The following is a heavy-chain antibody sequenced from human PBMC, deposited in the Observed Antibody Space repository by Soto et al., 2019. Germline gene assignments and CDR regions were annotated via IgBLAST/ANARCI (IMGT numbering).Heavy chain of an antibody. V-gene: IGHV3-74*01. Sequence: GGSLRLSCAASGLTFSSYWMHWVRQAPGKGLVWVSRINSDGSSPSYADSVKGRFTISRDNAKNTLDLQMNSLRAEDKAANDGAREEGSSGWFDPWGQGTLVTVSS. D-gene: IGHD6-6*01. J-gene: IGHJ5*02. CDR1: GLTFSSYW. CDR3: AREEGSSGWFDP. CDR2: INSDGSSP.